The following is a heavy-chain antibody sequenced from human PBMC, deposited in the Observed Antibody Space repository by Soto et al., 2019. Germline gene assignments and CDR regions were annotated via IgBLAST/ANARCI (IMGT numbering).Heavy chain of an antibody. CDR2: VSAHNGNK. V-gene: IGHV1-18*01. J-gene: IGHJ4*02. CDR1: GYTFSSYG. CDR3: AREPNYFDY. Sequence: QVQLVQSGAEVKKPGASVKVSCTASGYTFSSYGISWVRQAPGQGLKGMGWVSAHNGNKKYAQKLQGRVTMTTDTSTSIAYMELRGLRSNDAAVYCCAREPNYFDYWCQGTIVTVSS.